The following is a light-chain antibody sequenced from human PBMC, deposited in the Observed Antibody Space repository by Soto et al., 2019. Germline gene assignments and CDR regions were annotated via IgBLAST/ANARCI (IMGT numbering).Light chain of an antibody. CDR3: AAWDDSLNGWV. Sequence: QSVLTQPPSASGTPGQRVTFSCSGRASNIGSNNVNWYQQLPGTAPKLLIYNNNQRPSGVPDRFSASKSGTSASLAISGLQSEDEADYYCAAWDDSLNGWVFGGGTKLTVL. CDR1: ASNIGSNN. V-gene: IGLV1-44*01. J-gene: IGLJ3*02. CDR2: NNN.